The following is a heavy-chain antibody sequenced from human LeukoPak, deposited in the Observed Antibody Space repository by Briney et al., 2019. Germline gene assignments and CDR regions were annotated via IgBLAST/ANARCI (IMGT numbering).Heavy chain of an antibody. Sequence: PRGSLRLSFSASGFSFSNYAMYSVRQAPGRGLEWVANIKQGGSVRSYVDCVKGRFTIYRDNARHSLYLQMKSLRAEDTAVYYCARDFGLRCSGGTCYSVYYYGMDVWGKGTTVTVSS. J-gene: IGHJ6*04. CDR2: IKQGGSVR. CDR1: GFSFSNYA. CDR3: ARDFGLRCSGGTCYSVYYYGMDV. D-gene: IGHD2-15*01. V-gene: IGHV3-7*03.